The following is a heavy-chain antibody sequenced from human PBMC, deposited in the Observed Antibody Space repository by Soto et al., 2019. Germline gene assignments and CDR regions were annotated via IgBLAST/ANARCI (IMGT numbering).Heavy chain of an antibody. V-gene: IGHV1-8*01. D-gene: IGHD3-9*01. CDR1: GYTFTSYY. J-gene: IGHJ6*03. CDR2: MNPNSGNT. CDR3: ARGGLRYFDWLQSGYMDV. Sequence: GASVKVSCKASGYTFTSYYINWVRQATGQGLEWMGWMNPNSGNTGYAQKFQGRVTMTRNTSISTAYMELSSLRSEDTAVYYCARGGLRYFDWLQSGYMDVWGKGTTVTVSS.